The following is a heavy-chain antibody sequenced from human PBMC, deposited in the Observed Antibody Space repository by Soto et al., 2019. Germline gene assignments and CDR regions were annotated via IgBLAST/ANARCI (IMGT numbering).Heavy chain of an antibody. CDR3: ARGADIVVVPSIYGMDV. J-gene: IGHJ6*02. Sequence: PSETLSLTCTVAGGSISSYYWSWIRQPPGKGLEWIGEINHSGSTNYNPSLKSRVTISVDTSKNQFSLKLSSVTAADTAVYYCARGADIVVVPSIYGMDVWGQGTTVTVSS. D-gene: IGHD2-2*01. V-gene: IGHV4-34*01. CDR1: GGSISSYY. CDR2: INHSGST.